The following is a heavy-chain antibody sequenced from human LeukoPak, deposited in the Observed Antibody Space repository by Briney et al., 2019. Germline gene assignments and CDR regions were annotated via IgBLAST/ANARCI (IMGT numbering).Heavy chain of an antibody. CDR3: AKSSYYDSSGYYREYYFDY. D-gene: IGHD3-22*01. CDR1: GFTFSYYS. Sequence: GGSLRLSCAASGFTFSYYSMSWVRQAPGKGLEWVSGITGSAGSTHYADSVKGRFAISRDNTKNTLYLQMNSLRAEDTAIYYCAKSSYYDSSGYYREYYFDYWGQGTLVTVSS. V-gene: IGHV3-23*01. J-gene: IGHJ4*02. CDR2: ITGSAGST.